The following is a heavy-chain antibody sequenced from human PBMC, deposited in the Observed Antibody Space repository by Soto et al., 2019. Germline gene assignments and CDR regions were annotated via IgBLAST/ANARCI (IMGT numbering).Heavy chain of an antibody. CDR2: IYYSGSA. D-gene: IGHD3-10*01. J-gene: IGHJ6*03. CDR1: GGSISSYY. Sequence: SETLSLTCTVSGGSISSYYWSWIRQPPGKGLEWIGYIYYSGSANYNPSLKSRVTISVDTSKNQFSLKLSSVTAADTAVYYCARHRGGPDYYMDVWGKGTTVNVSS. V-gene: IGHV4-59*08. CDR3: ARHRGGPDYYMDV.